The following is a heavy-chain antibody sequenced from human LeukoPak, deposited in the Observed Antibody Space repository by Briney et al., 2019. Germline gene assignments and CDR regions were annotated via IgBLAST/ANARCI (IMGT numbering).Heavy chain of an antibody. D-gene: IGHD4-11*01. CDR2: IKWNGGST. Sequence: GGSLRLSCAASGFTFDDYGMNWVRQAPGKGLEWVSGIKWNGGSTGYADSVKGRFTISRDNSKNTLYLQMNSLRPEDTAVYYCAKVGTTITTHQYFDLWGRGTLVIVSS. CDR3: AKVGTTITTHQYFDL. CDR1: GFTFDDYG. J-gene: IGHJ2*01. V-gene: IGHV3-20*04.